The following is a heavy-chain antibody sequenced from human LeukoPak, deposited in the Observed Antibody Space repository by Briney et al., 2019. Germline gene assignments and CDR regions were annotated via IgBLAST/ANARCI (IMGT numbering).Heavy chain of an antibody. J-gene: IGHJ4*02. CDR1: GGSISSYY. V-gene: IGHV4-4*07. CDR3: ARALSYYDILTGYYYYFDY. D-gene: IGHD3-9*01. CDR2: IYTSGST. Sequence: SETLSLTCTVSGGSISSYYWSWIRQPAGKGLEWIGRIYTSGSTNYNPSLKSRVTMSVDTSKNQFSLKLSSVTAADTAVYYCARALSYYDILTGYYYYFDYWGQGTPVTVSS.